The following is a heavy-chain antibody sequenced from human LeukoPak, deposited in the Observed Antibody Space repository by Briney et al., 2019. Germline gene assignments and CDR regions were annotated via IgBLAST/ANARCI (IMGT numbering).Heavy chain of an antibody. CDR1: GDYISSSNYY. V-gene: IGHV4-39*01. J-gene: IGHJ3*01. CDR3: ARLGVDSSGLRNAFDV. CDR2: IYYTGRA. Sequence: SETLSLTCSISGDYISSSNYYWGWIRQPPGKGLEWIGNIYYTGRAYYNPSLKSRVSISIDTSKNEFSLKVRSVTAADTAVYYCARLGVDSSGLRNAFDVWGQGTMVTVSS. D-gene: IGHD4-17*01.